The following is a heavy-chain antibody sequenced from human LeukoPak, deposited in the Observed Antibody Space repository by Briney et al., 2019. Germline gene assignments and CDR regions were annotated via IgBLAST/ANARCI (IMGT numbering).Heavy chain of an antibody. V-gene: IGHV4-39*07. CDR1: GGSISSSSYY. CDR2: IYYSGST. CDR3: ARDEAHYGDGYYFDY. D-gene: IGHD4-17*01. J-gene: IGHJ4*02. Sequence: SETLSLTCTVSGGSISSSSYYWGWIRQPPGKGLEWIGSIYYSGSTYYNPSLKSRVTISVDTSKNQFSLKLGSVTAADTAVYYCARDEAHYGDGYYFDYWGQGTLVTVSS.